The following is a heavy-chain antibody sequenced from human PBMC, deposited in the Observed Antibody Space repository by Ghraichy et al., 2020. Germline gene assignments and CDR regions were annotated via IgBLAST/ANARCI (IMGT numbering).Heavy chain of an antibody. V-gene: IGHV1-69*13. D-gene: IGHD1-26*01. CDR3: ARRGPKVGVNGEYFQH. CDR1: GGTFSSYA. J-gene: IGHJ1*01. Sequence: SVKVSCKASGGTFSSYAISWVRQAPGQGLEWMGGIIPIFGTANYAQKFQGRVTITADESTSTAYMELSSLRSEDTAVYYCARRGPKVGVNGEYFQHWGQGTLVTVSS. CDR2: IIPIFGTA.